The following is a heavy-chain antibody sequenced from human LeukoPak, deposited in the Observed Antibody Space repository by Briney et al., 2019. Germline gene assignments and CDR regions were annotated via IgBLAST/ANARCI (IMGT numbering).Heavy chain of an antibody. CDR1: GGSFSGYY. Sequence: PSETLSLTCAVYGGSFSGYYWSWIRQPPGKGLEWIGEINHSGSTNYNPSLKSRVTISVDTSKNQFSLKLSSVTPEDTAVYYCATYRFDYWGQGTLVTVSA. CDR2: INHSGST. CDR3: ATYRFDY. J-gene: IGHJ4*02. V-gene: IGHV4-34*01. D-gene: IGHD3-16*02.